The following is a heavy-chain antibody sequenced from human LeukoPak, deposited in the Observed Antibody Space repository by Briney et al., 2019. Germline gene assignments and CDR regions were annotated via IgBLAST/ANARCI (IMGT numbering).Heavy chain of an antibody. J-gene: IGHJ4*02. CDR1: GDSVSSSSAA. V-gene: IGHV6-1*01. D-gene: IGHD6-13*01. CDR3: ARSIFRQQLDYFDY. CDR2: TYYRSKWYD. Sequence: SQTLSLTCAISGDSVSSSSAAWNWIRQSPSRGLEWLGRTYYRSKWYDDYAVSVKSRITINPDTSKNQFSLQLNSVTPEDTAVYYCARSIFRQQLDYFDYWGQGTLVTVSS.